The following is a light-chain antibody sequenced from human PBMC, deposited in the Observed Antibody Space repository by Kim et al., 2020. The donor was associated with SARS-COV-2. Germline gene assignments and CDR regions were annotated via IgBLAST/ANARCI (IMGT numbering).Light chain of an antibody. CDR1: QGLGSW. Sequence: DIQMTQSPSSVSASVGDRVTITCRASQGLGSWLAWYQQKPGKPPNLLIYAASRLQDGVPSRFSASESGTDFTLTITSVQPEDFATYFCQQAKAFPNTFGQGTRLEIK. CDR3: QQAKAFPNT. CDR2: AAS. V-gene: IGKV1-12*01. J-gene: IGKJ5*01.